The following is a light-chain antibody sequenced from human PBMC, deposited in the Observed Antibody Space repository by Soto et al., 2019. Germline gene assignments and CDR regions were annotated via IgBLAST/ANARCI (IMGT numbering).Light chain of an antibody. J-gene: IGKJ4*01. Sequence: DSQMTQSPSSLSASAGDRVTITCQASQDINNHLNWYQQKAGKAPKLLINDASNLETGVPSRFSGSGSGTDFTLTIGGLQPEDIATYYCQQYVNALTFGGGTKVEIK. CDR3: QQYVNALT. CDR2: DAS. V-gene: IGKV1-33*01. CDR1: QDINNH.